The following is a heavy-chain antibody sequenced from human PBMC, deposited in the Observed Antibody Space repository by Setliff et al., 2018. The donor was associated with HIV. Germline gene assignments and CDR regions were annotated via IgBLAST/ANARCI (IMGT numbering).Heavy chain of an antibody. V-gene: IGHV3-23*01. CDR2: ISGPGGST. CDR3: ASGLSGSLLYFDS. CDR1: GFTFSYYA. J-gene: IGHJ4*02. Sequence: ETLSLSCAASGFTFSYYAMAWVRQAPGKGLEWFSPISGPGGSTYYADSVKGRFTISRDNSKNTLYLQMNSLRAEDTAVYFCASGLSGSLLYFDSWGLGTLVTVPQ.